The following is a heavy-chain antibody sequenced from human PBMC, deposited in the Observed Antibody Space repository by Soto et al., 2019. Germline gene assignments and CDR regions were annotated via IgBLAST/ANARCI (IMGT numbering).Heavy chain of an antibody. CDR1: GASISRDH. J-gene: IGHJ4*02. Sequence: QVQLQESGPGLVKPSETLSLTCTVSGASISRDHWNWIRQPPGKGLEWIGEYSGTSNYNPSLRSRVTISVDTSNTQVSLNLSSVTAADTAVYYCATYPAGGGGRGYWGQGTLVTVSS. D-gene: IGHD3-16*01. V-gene: IGHV4-59*08. CDR3: ATYPAGGGGRGY. CDR2: EYSGTS.